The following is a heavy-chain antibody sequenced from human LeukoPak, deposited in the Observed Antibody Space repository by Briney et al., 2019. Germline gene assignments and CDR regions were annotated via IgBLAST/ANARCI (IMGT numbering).Heavy chain of an antibody. CDR2: INPNSGGT. CDR3: ARDWAIYGVDTFDI. J-gene: IGHJ3*02. Sequence: ASVKVSCKASGYTFTGYYMFWVRQAPGQGLEWMGWINPNSGGTNYAQKFQGRVTMTRDTSISTAFMELSRLRSDDTAVYYCARDWAIYGVDTFDIWGQGTMVTVSS. D-gene: IGHD4-17*01. V-gene: IGHV1-2*02. CDR1: GYTFTGYY.